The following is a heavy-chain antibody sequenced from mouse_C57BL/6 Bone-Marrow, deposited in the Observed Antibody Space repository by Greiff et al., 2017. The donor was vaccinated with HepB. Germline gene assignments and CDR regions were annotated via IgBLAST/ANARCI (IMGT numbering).Heavy chain of an antibody. CDR2: ISYDGSN. Sequence: EVKLQESGPGLVKPSQSLSLTCSVTGYSITSGYYWNWIRQFPGNKLEWMGYISYDGSNNYNPSLKNRISITRDTSKNQFFLKLNSVTTEDTATYYCARRTTVVALEDYAMDYWGQGTSVTVSS. V-gene: IGHV3-6*01. CDR3: ARRTTVVALEDYAMDY. J-gene: IGHJ4*01. D-gene: IGHD1-1*01. CDR1: GYSITSGYY.